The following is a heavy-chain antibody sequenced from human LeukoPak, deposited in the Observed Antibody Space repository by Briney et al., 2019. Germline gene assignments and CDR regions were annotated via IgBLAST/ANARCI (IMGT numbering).Heavy chain of an antibody. CDR2: ISGRGSTI. CDR3: ARDPPALEDFDY. CDR1: GFPFSSYN. J-gene: IGHJ4*02. Sequence: GGSLRLSCAASGFPFSSYNMNWVRQAPGKGLEWVSYISGRGSTIKYADSVKGRFTISRDNGKNSLYLHMSSLRAEDTAVYYCARDPPALEDFDYWGQGTQVTVSS. V-gene: IGHV3-48*04.